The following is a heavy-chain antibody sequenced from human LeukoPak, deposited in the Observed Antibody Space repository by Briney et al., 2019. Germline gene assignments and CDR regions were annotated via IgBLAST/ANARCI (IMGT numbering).Heavy chain of an antibody. CDR1: GGSISSGGYY. J-gene: IGHJ3*02. CDR3: AREGAQWRVANI. Sequence: KSSETLSLTCTVSGGSISSGGYYWSWIRQPPGKGLEWIGYIYHSGSTYYNPSLKSRVTISVDRSKNQFSLKLSSVTAVDTAVYYCAREGAQWRVANIWGQRTMVTVSS. V-gene: IGHV4-30-2*01. CDR2: IYHSGST. D-gene: IGHD6-19*01.